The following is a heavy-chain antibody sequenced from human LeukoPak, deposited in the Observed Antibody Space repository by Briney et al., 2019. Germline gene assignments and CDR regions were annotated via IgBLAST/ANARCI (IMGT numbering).Heavy chain of an antibody. CDR2: INHSGST. D-gene: IGHD6-13*01. V-gene: IGHV4-34*01. Sequence: SETLSLTCAVYGGSFSGYYWSWIRQPPGKGLEWIGEINHSGSTNYNPSLKSRVTISVDTSKNQFSLKLSSVTAADTAVYYCARHFAGSSWFDAFDIWGQGTMVTVSS. J-gene: IGHJ3*02. CDR3: ARHFAGSSWFDAFDI. CDR1: GGSFSGYY.